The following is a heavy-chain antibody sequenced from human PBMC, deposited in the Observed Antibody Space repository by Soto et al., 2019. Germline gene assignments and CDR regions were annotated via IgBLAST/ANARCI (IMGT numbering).Heavy chain of an antibody. CDR2: IKSKTDGGTT. Sequence: PGGSLRLSCAASGFTFSNAWMSWVRQALGKGLEWVGRIKSKTDGGTTDYAAPVKGRFTISRDDSKNTLYLQMNSLKTEYTAVYYCTTGIYYYYGMDVWGQGTTVTVSS. J-gene: IGHJ6*02. CDR3: TTGIYYYYGMDV. V-gene: IGHV3-15*01. CDR1: GFTFSNAW.